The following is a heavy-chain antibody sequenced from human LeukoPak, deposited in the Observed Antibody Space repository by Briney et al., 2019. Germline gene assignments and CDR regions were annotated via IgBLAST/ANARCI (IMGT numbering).Heavy chain of an antibody. CDR2: IYYSGST. CDR1: GGSISSYY. CDR3: AREATGTGDSSGYYPQDAFDI. Sequence: SETLSLTCTVSGGSISSYYWSWIRQPPGKGLEWIGCIYYSGSTNYNPSLKSRVTISVDTSKNQFSLKLSSVTAADTAVYYCAREATGTGDSSGYYPQDAFDIWGQGTMVTVSS. V-gene: IGHV4-59*01. D-gene: IGHD3-22*01. J-gene: IGHJ3*02.